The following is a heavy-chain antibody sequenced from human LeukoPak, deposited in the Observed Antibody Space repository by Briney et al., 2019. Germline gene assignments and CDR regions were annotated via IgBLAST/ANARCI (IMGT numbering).Heavy chain of an antibody. V-gene: IGHV1-24*01. J-gene: IGHJ4*02. CDR3: TTRSGDFWSGFVN. CDR2: FDPEEAKM. Sequence: ASVKLSCKVSGNSLSELSIQWVRQAPGKGLGCMGGFDPEEAKMVYAQNFQGRVTMTEDTSTQTAYMELSGRTSDDTAVYYCTTRSGDFWSGFVNWGQGPLVTVSS. D-gene: IGHD3-3*01. CDR1: GNSLSELS.